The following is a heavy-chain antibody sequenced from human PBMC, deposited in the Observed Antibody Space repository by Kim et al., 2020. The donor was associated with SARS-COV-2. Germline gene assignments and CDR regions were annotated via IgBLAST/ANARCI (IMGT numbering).Heavy chain of an antibody. CDR3: ALYQLLYSYFDY. V-gene: IGHV4-39*01. D-gene: IGHD2-2*02. J-gene: IGHJ4*02. Sequence: YHNPSLKSRVTISVDTSKNQFSLKLSSVTAADTAVYYCALYQLLYSYFDYWGQGTLVTVSS.